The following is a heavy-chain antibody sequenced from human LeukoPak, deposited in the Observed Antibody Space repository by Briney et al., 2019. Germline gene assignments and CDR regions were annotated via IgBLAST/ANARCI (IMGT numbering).Heavy chain of an antibody. CDR1: GGSVSSGSYY. V-gene: IGHV4-61*01. Sequence: SETLSLTCTVSGGSVSSGSYYWSWIRQPPGKGLEWIGYIYYSGSTNYNPSPKSRVTISVDTSKNQFSLKLSSVTAADTAVYYCARVLSGYSSGWYLDYWGQGTLVTVSS. CDR2: IYYSGST. D-gene: IGHD6-19*01. J-gene: IGHJ4*02. CDR3: ARVLSGYSSGWYLDY.